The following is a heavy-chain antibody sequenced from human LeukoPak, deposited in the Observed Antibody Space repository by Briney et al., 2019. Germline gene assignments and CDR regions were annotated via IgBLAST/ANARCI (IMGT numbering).Heavy chain of an antibody. CDR1: GFTFSSYA. Sequence: GGSLRLSCAASGFTFSSYAMHWVRQAPGKGLEWVAVISYDGSNKYYADSVKGRFTISRDNSKNTLYLQMNSLRAEDTAVYYCARDLRREDYWGQGTLVTVSS. CDR3: ARDLRREDY. J-gene: IGHJ4*02. V-gene: IGHV3-30-3*01. CDR2: ISYDGSNK.